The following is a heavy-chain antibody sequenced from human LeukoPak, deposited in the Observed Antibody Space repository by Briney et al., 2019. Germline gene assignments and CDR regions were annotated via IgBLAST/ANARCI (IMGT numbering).Heavy chain of an antibody. CDR2: ITNTKSTI. CDR1: GFTFSSYS. CDR3: ASSQGSWPDYFDY. V-gene: IGHV3-48*01. J-gene: IGHJ4*02. Sequence: GGSLRLSCAASGFTFSSYSMNWVRQSPGKGLELVSFITNTKSTIYYADSVKGRFTISRDNAKNSLYLQMNSLRAEDTAVYYCASSQGSWPDYFDYWGQGILVTVSS. D-gene: IGHD6-13*01.